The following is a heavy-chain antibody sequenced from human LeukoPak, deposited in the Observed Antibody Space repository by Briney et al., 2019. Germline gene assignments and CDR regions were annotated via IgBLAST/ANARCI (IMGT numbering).Heavy chain of an antibody. CDR3: ARAYDFWSGPIDY. V-gene: IGHV3-21*01. Sequence: GGSLRLSCAASGFTFSSYSMNWVRQVPGKGLEWVSSISSSSSYIYYADSVKGRFTISRDNAKNSLYLQMNSLRAEDTAVYYCARAYDFWSGPIDYWGQGTLVTVSS. D-gene: IGHD3-3*01. CDR1: GFTFSSYS. J-gene: IGHJ4*02. CDR2: ISSSSSYI.